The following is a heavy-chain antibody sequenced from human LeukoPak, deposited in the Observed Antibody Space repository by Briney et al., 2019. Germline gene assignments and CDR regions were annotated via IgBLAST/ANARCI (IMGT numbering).Heavy chain of an antibody. CDR3: ARGVGSGYTDY. CDR2: IYTSGST. D-gene: IGHD3-22*01. CDR1: GGSIRRYF. Sequence: PSETLSLTCTDPGGSIRRYFWSWIRQPAGKGLEWIGRIYTSGSTDYNPSLKSRVTISLDTSKNQFSLKLISVTAADTAVHYCARGVGSGYTDYWGQGALVSVSS. J-gene: IGHJ4*02. V-gene: IGHV4-4*07.